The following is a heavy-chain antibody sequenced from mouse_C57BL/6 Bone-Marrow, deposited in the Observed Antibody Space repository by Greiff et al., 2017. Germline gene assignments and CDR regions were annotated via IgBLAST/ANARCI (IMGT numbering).Heavy chain of an antibody. J-gene: IGHJ4*01. CDR3: VRDSYYAMDY. CDR1: GFTFNTYA. CDR2: IRSKSSTYAT. Sequence: EVQLVESGGGLVQPKGSLKLSCAASGFTFNTYAMHWVRQAPGKGLEWVAGIRSKSSTYATSYSDSVKATFPISTDDSHSMLYLHMNHLKTEDTAMYSCVRDSYYAMDYWGQGTSVTVSS. V-gene: IGHV10-3*01.